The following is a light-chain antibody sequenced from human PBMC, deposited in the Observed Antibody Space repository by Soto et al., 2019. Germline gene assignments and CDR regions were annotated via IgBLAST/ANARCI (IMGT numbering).Light chain of an antibody. V-gene: IGKV1-9*01. CDR1: QGISSY. CDR2: AAS. CDR3: QQYYSYLIT. J-gene: IGKJ5*01. Sequence: IKWTQSPSFVSASVGDRVTITCRASQGISSYLAWYQQKPGKAPKLLIYAASTLQSGVPSRFSGSGSGTDFTLTISCLQSEDFATYYCQQYYSYLITFGQGTRLEIK.